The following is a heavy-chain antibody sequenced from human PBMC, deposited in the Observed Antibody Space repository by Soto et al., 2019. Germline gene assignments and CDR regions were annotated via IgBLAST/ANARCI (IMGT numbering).Heavy chain of an antibody. V-gene: IGHV3-48*02. D-gene: IGHD1-7*01. CDR2: ISGSGTNT. J-gene: IGHJ4*02. Sequence: EVQLVEPGGGLVQPGGSLRLSCAGSGFVFSNYSMNWVRQAPGKGLEWVSYISGSGTNTYYASSVRGRFTISRDNAKTSLYLRMDILIYEDTAVYYCARGTKGGSPPLWGQGTLVTVSS. CDR3: ARGTKGGSPPL. CDR1: GFVFSNYS.